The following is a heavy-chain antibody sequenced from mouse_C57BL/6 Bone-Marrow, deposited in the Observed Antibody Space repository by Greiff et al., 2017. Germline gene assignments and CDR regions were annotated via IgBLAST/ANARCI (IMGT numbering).Heavy chain of an antibody. CDR2: IYPRSGNT. CDR1: GYTFTSYG. CDR3: ARRSFFAY. Sequence: QVQLKESGAELARPGASVNLSCKASGYTFTSYGISWVKQRPGQGLEWIGEIYPRSGNTSYNEKFKGKATLATDKSSSTAYMELRSLASEDSAVYFGARRSFFAYWGQGTLVTVSA. V-gene: IGHV1-81*01. J-gene: IGHJ3*01.